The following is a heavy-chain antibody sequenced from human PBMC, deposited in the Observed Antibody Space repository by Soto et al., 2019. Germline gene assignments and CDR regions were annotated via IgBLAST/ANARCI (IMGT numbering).Heavy chain of an antibody. CDR2: VYRSGNT. D-gene: IGHD1-26*01. CDR1: GYSISNAYY. J-gene: IGHJ3*02. V-gene: IGHV4-38-2*01. CDR3: ARGENDAFDI. Sequence: KTSETLSLTCAVSGYSISNAYYWAWIRQPPGKGLEWIASVYRSGNTYYNPSLKSRVTISVDTSKNHFSLKLISVTATDTAVYYCARGENDAFDIWGQGTMVTVSS.